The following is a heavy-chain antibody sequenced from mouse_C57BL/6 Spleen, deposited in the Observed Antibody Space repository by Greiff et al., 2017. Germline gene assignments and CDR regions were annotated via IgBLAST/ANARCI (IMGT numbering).Heavy chain of an antibody. CDR1: GFNIKDYY. CDR3: ARATRLANHYFDV. D-gene: IGHD5-5*01. V-gene: IGHV14-2*01. J-gene: IGHJ1*03. CDR2: IDPEDGGT. Sequence: EVQLQQSGAELVKPGASVKLSCTASGFNIKDYYMHWVKQRTEQGLEWIGRIDPEDGGTKYAPKFQGKATLTADTPSNTAYLQISGVRPQNTLVYYCARATRLANHYFDVWGTGTTVTVSS.